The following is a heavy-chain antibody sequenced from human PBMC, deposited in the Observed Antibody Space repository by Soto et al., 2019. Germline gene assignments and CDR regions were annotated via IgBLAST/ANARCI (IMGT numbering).Heavy chain of an antibody. CDR1: GFTFSDYA. CDR2: FSASGST. Sequence: RLSCAASGFTFSDYAMTWVRQAPGKGLEWVSVFSASGSTYYADSVKGRFTISRDNSKSTLFLEMNSLRVEDTAVYYCARERTTMIVVVMTDWGQGTMVTVSS. D-gene: IGHD3-22*01. CDR3: ARERTTMIVVVMTD. J-gene: IGHJ3*01. V-gene: IGHV3-23*01.